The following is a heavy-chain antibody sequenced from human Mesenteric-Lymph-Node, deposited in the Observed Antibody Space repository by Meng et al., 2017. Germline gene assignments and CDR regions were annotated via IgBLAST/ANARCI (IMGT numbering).Heavy chain of an antibody. CDR1: GFTFSSYS. CDR3: ARGGTVIDS. V-gene: IGHV3-7*01. CDR2: IKQDGSEK. D-gene: IGHD1/OR15-1a*01. J-gene: IGHJ4*02. Sequence: GESLKISCAASGFTFSSYSMNWVRQAPGKGLEWVANIKQDGSEKYYVDSVKGRFIISRDNAKNSLFLQMNSLRAEDTAVYYCARGGTVIDSWGQGTLVTVSS.